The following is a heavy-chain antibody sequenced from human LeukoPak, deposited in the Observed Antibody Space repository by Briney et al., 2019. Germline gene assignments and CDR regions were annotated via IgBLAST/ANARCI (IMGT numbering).Heavy chain of an antibody. V-gene: IGHV3-74*01. J-gene: IGHJ4*02. CDR2: INSDGSYT. CDR1: GFTFSRYW. CDR3: ARAYDSSGYDFDY. Sequence: PGGSLRLSCAASGFTFSRYWMHWVRQAPGKGLVWVSRINSDGSYTSYADFVKGRFTISRDNSKNTLYLQMNSLRAEDTAVYYCARAYDSSGYDFDYWGQGTLVTVSS. D-gene: IGHD3-22*01.